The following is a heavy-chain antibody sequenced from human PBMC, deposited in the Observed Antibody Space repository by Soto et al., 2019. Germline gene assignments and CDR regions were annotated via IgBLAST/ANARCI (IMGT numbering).Heavy chain of an antibody. V-gene: IGHV1-2*04. J-gene: IGHJ4*02. CDR3: ARAHFEMSGYYYGLD. Sequence: QVQLVQSGAEVKKPGASVKVSCKTSGYTFTAYYLHWIRQAPGQGLEWMGWIDSNSGGTKYAQKFQGWVTMTRDTSINTAYLELTGLKSDDTAVYYCARAHFEMSGYYYGLDWGQGTLVIVSS. D-gene: IGHD3-3*01. CDR1: GYTFTAYY. CDR2: IDSNSGGT.